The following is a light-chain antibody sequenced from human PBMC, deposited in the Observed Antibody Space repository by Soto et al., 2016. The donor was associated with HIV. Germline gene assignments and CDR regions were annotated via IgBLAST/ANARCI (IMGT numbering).Light chain of an antibody. CDR1: QLGGSF. CDR2: QDA. CDR3: QTWDSSSAV. V-gene: IGLV3-1*01. J-gene: IGLJ2*01. Sequence: SYELTQPPSVSVSPGQTASITCSGDQLGGSFASWYQQKPGQSPVLVIYQDAKRPSGIPERFSGSNSGNTATLSISGTQTMDEVDYYCQTWDSSSAVFGGGTKLTVL.